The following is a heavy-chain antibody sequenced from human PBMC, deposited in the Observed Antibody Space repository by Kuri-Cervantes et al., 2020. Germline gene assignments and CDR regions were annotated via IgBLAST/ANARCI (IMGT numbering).Heavy chain of an antibody. V-gene: IGHV3-7*01. CDR2: IKEDGSEK. D-gene: IGHD3-3*01. CDR3: ARDARTILGGGAIFDS. CDR1: GFNFDDYA. J-gene: IGHJ4*02. Sequence: GGSLRLSCVASGFNFDDYAMHWVRQAPGKGLEWVAKIKEDGSEKFYADSVKGRSTISRDNAKNILSLQMNSLRAEDTAVYYCARDARTILGGGAIFDSWGQGTLVTVSS.